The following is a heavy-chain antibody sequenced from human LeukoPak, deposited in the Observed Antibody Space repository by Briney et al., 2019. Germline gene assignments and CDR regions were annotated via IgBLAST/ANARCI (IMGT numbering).Heavy chain of an antibody. V-gene: IGHV3-23*01. CDR1: GFTFSSYA. D-gene: IGHD2-2*01. CDR3: AKVGARVVVPAAFFDY. J-gene: IGHJ4*02. CDR2: ISGSGGST. Sequence: GGSLRLSCAASGFTFSSYAMSWVRQAPGKGLEWVSAISGSGGSTCYADSVKGRFTISRDNSKNTLYLQMNSLRAEDTAVYYCAKVGARVVVPAAFFDYWGQGTLVTVSS.